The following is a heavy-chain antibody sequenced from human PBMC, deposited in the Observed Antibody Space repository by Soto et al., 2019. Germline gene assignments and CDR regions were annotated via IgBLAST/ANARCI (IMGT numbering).Heavy chain of an antibody. Sequence: GGSLRLSCAASGFTFSSYAMHWVRQAPGKGLEWVAVISYDGSNKYYADSVKGRFTISRDNSKNTLYLQMNSLRAEDAAVYYCASGSWGFGDDAFDIWGQGTMVTVSS. CDR3: ASGSWGFGDDAFDI. CDR2: ISYDGSNK. D-gene: IGHD3-16*01. J-gene: IGHJ3*02. CDR1: GFTFSSYA. V-gene: IGHV3-30-3*01.